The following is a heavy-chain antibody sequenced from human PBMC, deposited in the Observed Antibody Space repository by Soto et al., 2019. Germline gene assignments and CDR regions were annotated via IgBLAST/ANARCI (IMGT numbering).Heavy chain of an antibody. D-gene: IGHD5-18*01. V-gene: IGHV3-48*04. CDR2: ISSSSSAI. CDR3: ARDNTVLVTMERVYKDGFNY. J-gene: IGHJ4*02. CDR1: GFTFSRYS. Sequence: GGSLRLSCAASGFTFSRYSMNWVRQAPGKGLEWVSYISSSSSAIYYADSVKGRFTISRDNAKNSLYLQMNSLRAEDTAVYYCARDNTVLVTMERVYKDGFNYWGQGTLVTVSS.